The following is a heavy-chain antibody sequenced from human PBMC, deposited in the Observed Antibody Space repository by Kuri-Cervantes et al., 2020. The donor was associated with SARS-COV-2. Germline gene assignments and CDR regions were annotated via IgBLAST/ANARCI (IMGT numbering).Heavy chain of an antibody. J-gene: IGHJ6*03. V-gene: IGHV3-48*01. CDR3: ARSAYCGGDCYIYYYYMDV. Sequence: GGSLRLSCAASGFTFSSYSMNWVRQAPGKGLEWVSYISSSSSTIYYADSVKGRFTISRDNAKNSLYLQMNSLRAEDTAVYYCARSAYCGGDCYIYYYYMDVWGKGTTVTVSS. D-gene: IGHD2-21*01. CDR2: ISSSSSTI. CDR1: GFTFSSYS.